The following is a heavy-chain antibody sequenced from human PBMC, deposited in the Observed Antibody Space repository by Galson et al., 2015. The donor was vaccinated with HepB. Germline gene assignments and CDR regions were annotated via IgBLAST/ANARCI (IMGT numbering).Heavy chain of an antibody. V-gene: IGHV3-43*01. D-gene: IGHD6-19*01. Sequence: SLRLSCAASGFNFNDYAMHWVRQAPGKGLEWVSLISWDGSSTYYVDSVKGRFTISRDNSKNSLYLQMNSLRSEDTALYYCTAGGGWYVYWGQGTLVTVSS. CDR2: ISWDGSST. CDR1: GFNFNDYA. CDR3: TAGGGWYVY. J-gene: IGHJ4*02.